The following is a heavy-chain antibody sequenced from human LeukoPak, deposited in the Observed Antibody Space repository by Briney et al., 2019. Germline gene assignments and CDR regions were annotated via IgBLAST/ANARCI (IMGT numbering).Heavy chain of an antibody. J-gene: IGHJ3*02. Sequence: PSETLSLTCTVSGGSIGSHYWSWIRQPPGKGLEWIGYIYYTGSTNYNPSLRSRLTISLDTSKNQISLKLTSVTAADTAVYYCARFSGSAGIAFEIWGQGTKVTVSS. D-gene: IGHD1-26*01. CDR1: GGSIGSHY. CDR2: IYYTGST. CDR3: ARFSGSAGIAFEI. V-gene: IGHV4-59*08.